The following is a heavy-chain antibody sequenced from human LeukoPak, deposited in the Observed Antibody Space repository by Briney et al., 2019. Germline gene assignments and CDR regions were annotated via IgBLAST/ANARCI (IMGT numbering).Heavy chain of an antibody. CDR1: GFTFSSYG. CDR2: IRYDGSNK. Sequence: GGSLRLSCAASGFTFSSYGMHWVRQAPGKGLEWVAFIRYDGSNKYYADSVKGRFTISRDNSKNTLYLQMNSLRAEDTAVYYCATGYSYGFALGNYYYYYMDVWGKGTTVTVS. CDR3: ATGYSYGFALGNYYYYYMDV. D-gene: IGHD5-18*01. J-gene: IGHJ6*03. V-gene: IGHV3-30*02.